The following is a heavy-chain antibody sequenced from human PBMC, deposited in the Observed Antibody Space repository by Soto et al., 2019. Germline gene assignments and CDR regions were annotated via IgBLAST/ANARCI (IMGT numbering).Heavy chain of an antibody. CDR1: GYTFTGYY. Sequence: GASVKVSCKASGYTFTGYYMHWVRQAPGQGLEWMGWINPNSGGTNYAQKFQGWVTMTRDTSISTAYMELSRLRSDDTAVYYCARVETTYQLPTRPLPSGPYNWFDPWGQGTLVTVSS. J-gene: IGHJ5*02. V-gene: IGHV1-2*04. CDR2: INPNSGGT. CDR3: ARVETTYQLPTRPLPSGPYNWFDP. D-gene: IGHD2-2*01.